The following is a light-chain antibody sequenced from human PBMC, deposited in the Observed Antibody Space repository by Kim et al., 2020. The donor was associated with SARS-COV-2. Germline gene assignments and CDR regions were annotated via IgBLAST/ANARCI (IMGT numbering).Light chain of an antibody. CDR2: GAS. V-gene: IGKV3D-15*01. J-gene: IGKJ2*01. CDR1: QSISNN. CDR3: QQYNDWPPYT. Sequence: EIVMTQSPATLSVSPGERATLSCRASQSISNNLAWYQQKPGQAPRLVIYGASTRATDIPARFSGSGSGTDFTLTISGLQSEDFAVYYCQQYNDWPPYTFGQGTKVDIK.